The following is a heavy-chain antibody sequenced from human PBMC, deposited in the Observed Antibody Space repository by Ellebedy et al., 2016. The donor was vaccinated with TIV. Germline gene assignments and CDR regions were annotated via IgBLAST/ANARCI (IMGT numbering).Heavy chain of an antibody. CDR1: GFTFSSYW. J-gene: IGHJ4*02. V-gene: IGHV3-7*01. CDR3: GRDLGGLMGY. Sequence: GGSLRLSCAASGFTFSSYWMTWVRQAPGKGLEWVANIKQDGSEKYYVDSMKGRFTISRDNAKNSLYLQMTGLKAEDTAVYYCGRDLGGLMGYWGQGTLVTVSS. CDR2: IKQDGSEK. D-gene: IGHD3-16*01.